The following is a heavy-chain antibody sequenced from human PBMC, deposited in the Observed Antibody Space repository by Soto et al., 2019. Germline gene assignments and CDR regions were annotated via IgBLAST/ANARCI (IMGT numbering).Heavy chain of an antibody. D-gene: IGHD6-19*01. CDR1: GYTFTSYG. Sequence: ASVEVSCKAAGYTFTSYGISWARQSPGQGLEWMGWISAYNGNTNYAQKLQGRVTMTTDTSTSTAYMELRSLRSDDTAVYYCAREMYSSGWDAFDIWGQGTMVTVS. J-gene: IGHJ3*02. CDR3: AREMYSSGWDAFDI. CDR2: ISAYNGNT. V-gene: IGHV1-18*01.